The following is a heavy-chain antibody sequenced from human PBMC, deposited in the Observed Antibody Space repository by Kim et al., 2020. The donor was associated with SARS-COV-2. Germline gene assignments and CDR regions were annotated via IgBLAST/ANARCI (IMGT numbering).Heavy chain of an antibody. J-gene: IGHJ5*02. CDR2: IYHSGST. Sequence: SETLSLTCAVSGGSISSSNWWSWVRQPPGKGLEWIGEIYHSGSTNYNPSLKSRVTISVDKSKNQFSLKLSSVTAADTAVYYCARDRFSVDYYGSGSYWWFDPWGQGTLVTVSS. V-gene: IGHV4-4*02. CDR1: GGSISSSNW. D-gene: IGHD3-10*01. CDR3: ARDRFSVDYYGSGSYWWFDP.